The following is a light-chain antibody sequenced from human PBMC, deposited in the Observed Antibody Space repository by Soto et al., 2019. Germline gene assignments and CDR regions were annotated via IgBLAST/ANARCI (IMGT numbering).Light chain of an antibody. Sequence: DIRMTQSPSSLSASVGDRVTIACRASQRIDTHLNWYQQHPGKAPNALIYEASNLQSGVPSRFSGSGSGTDFSLTISGLQPGDSATYYCQQTYSPPATFGQGTKVEIK. CDR3: QQTYSPPAT. J-gene: IGKJ1*01. CDR2: EAS. CDR1: QRIDTH. V-gene: IGKV1-39*01.